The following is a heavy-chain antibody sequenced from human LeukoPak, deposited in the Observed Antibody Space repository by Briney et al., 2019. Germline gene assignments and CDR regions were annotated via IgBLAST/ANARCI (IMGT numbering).Heavy chain of an antibody. CDR2: TSGSGGST. CDR1: GFTFSSYA. V-gene: IGHV3-23*01. CDR3: AKDYYDSSGYYLN. J-gene: IGHJ4*02. D-gene: IGHD3-22*01. Sequence: GGSLRLSCAASGFTFSSYAMSWVRQAPGKGLEWVSATSGSGGSTYYADSVKGRFTISRDNSKNTLYLQMNSLRAEDTAVYYCAKDYYDSSGYYLNWGQGTLVTVSS.